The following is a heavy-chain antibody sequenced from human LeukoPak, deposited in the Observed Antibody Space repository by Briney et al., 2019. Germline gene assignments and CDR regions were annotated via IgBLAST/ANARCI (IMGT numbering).Heavy chain of an antibody. CDR2: IYPADSDT. CDR3: ARRGGNWFDP. J-gene: IGHJ5*02. V-gene: IGHV5-51*01. Sequence: GESLKISCKGSGYRFTSFWISWVRQMPGKGLEWMGIIYPADSDTRYSPSFQGQVTISADKSITTAYLQWSSLKASDTAIYYCARRGGNWFDPWGQGTLVTVSS. D-gene: IGHD3-16*01. CDR1: GYRFTSFW.